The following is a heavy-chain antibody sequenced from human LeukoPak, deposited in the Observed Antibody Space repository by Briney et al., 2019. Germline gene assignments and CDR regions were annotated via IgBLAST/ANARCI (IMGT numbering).Heavy chain of an antibody. J-gene: IGHJ4*02. CDR3: AREGDRRGYDSSGYQY. D-gene: IGHD3-22*01. CDR2: INPSGGST. CDR1: GYTFTSYY. Sequence: ASVKVSCKASGYTFTSYYMHWVRQAPGQGLEWMGIINPSGGSTSYAQKFQGRVTMTRDTSTSTVYMELSSLRSEDTAVYYCAREGDRRGYDSSGYQYWGQGTLVTVSS. V-gene: IGHV1-46*01.